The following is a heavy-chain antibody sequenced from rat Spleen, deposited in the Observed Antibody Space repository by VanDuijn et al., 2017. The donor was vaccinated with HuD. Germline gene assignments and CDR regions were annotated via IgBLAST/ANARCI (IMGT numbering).Heavy chain of an antibody. Sequence: EVQLVESGGGLVQPGSSLKVSCVASGFTFSSYVMHWFRQAPENGIEWLAYISTGGGGTYYRDSVKGRFTISRDNAKSTQYLQMDRLRPEDTATYYCARHEDYGGYSRDYFGYWGQGVMVTVSS. V-gene: IGHV5S13*01. D-gene: IGHD1-11*01. J-gene: IGHJ2*01. CDR3: ARHEDYGGYSRDYFGY. CDR1: GFTFSSYV. CDR2: ISTGGGGT.